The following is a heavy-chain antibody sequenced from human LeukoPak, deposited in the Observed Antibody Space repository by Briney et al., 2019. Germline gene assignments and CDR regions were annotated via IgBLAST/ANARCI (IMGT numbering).Heavy chain of an antibody. D-gene: IGHD2-2*01. Sequence: SETLSLTCTVSGGSIGSYYWSWIRQPPGKGLEWIGEINHSGSTNYNPSLKSRVTISVDTSKNQFSLKLSSVTAADTAVYYCARGLGRIVVVPAATKNNWFDPWGQGTLVTVSS. V-gene: IGHV4-34*01. J-gene: IGHJ5*02. CDR3: ARGLGRIVVVPAATKNNWFDP. CDR2: INHSGST. CDR1: GGSIGSYY.